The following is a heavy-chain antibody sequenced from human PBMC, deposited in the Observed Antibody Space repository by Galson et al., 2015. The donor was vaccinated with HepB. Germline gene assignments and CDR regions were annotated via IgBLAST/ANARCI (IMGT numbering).Heavy chain of an antibody. CDR2: IYSGGST. V-gene: IGHV3-53*01. D-gene: IGHD5-24*01. Sequence: SLRLSCAASGFTVSSNYMSWVRQAPGKGLEWVSVIYSGGSTYYADSVKGRFTISRDDSKNTLYLQMNSLRAEDTAVYYCAANREAGQATDAFDIWGQGTMVTVSS. J-gene: IGHJ3*02. CDR3: AANREAGQATDAFDI. CDR1: GFTVSSNY.